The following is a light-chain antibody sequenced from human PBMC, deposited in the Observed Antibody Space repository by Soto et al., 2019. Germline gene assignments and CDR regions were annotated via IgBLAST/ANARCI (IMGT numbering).Light chain of an antibody. CDR1: QAISSY. J-gene: IGKJ4*01. CDR2: GAS. CDR3: QQFNDYPLT. V-gene: IGKV1-9*01. Sequence: DIQLTQSPSFLSASVGDRVTTTCRASQAISSYLAWYQQKPGKPPKLLIYGASTLQSDVPSRFSGSGSGTEFTLTVSSLQAEDSATYYCQQFNDYPLTFGGGTKVDIK.